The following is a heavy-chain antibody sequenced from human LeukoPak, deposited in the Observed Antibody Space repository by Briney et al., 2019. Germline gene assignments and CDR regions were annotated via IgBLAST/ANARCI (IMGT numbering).Heavy chain of an antibody. CDR2: INHSGST. CDR1: GGSFSGYY. D-gene: IGHD2-15*01. J-gene: IGHJ4*02. V-gene: IGHV4-34*01. Sequence: SETLSLTCAVYGGSFSGYYWSWIRQPPGKGLEWIGEINHSGSTNYNPSLKSRVTISVDTSKNQFSLKLSSVTAADTAVYYCARSPLLYCSGGSCFLDYWGQGTLVTVSS. CDR3: ARSPLLYCSGGSCFLDY.